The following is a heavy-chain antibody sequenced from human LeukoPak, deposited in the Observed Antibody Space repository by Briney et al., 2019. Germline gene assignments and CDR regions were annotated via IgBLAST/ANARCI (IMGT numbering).Heavy chain of an antibody. J-gene: IGHJ3*02. V-gene: IGHV4-59*08. Sequence: SETLSLTCTVSGGSIISYYWSWIPQPPGKGLEWIGYIHYTGTTRYNPSLESRVTISVDTSKNQFSLKLNSVTAADTAVYYCARGSPRPDIWGQGTMVTASS. D-gene: IGHD6-19*01. CDR3: ARGSPRPDI. CDR2: IHYTGTT. CDR1: GGSIISYY.